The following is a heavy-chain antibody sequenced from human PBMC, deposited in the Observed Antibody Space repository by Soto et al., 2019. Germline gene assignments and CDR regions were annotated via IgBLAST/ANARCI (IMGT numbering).Heavy chain of an antibody. D-gene: IGHD3-22*01. V-gene: IGHV1-46*03. CDR3: ARVSDYYDSSGPMDV. CDR2: INPSGGST. Sequence: QVQLVQSGAEVKKPGASVKVSCKASGYTFTSYYMHWVRQAPGQGLEWMGIINPSGGSTSYAQKCQGRVTMTRDTSTSTVYMELSSLRSEDTAVYYCARVSDYYDSSGPMDVWGQGTTVTVSS. J-gene: IGHJ6*02. CDR1: GYTFTSYY.